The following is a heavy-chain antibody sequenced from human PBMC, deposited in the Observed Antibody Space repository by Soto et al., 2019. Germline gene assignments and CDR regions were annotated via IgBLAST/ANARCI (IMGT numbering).Heavy chain of an antibody. J-gene: IGHJ4*02. D-gene: IGHD3-10*01. V-gene: IGHV3-48*01. Sequence: GGSLRLSCAASGFTFSSYSMNWVRQAPGKGLEWVSYISSSSSTIYYADSVKGRFTISRDNAKNSLYLQMNSLRAEDTAVYYCATDRRDIPMVRLGYWGQGTLVTVSS. CDR1: GFTFSSYS. CDR2: ISSSSSTI. CDR3: ATDRRDIPMVRLGY.